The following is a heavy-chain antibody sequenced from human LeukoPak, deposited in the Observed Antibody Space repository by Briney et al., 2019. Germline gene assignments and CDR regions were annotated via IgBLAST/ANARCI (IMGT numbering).Heavy chain of an antibody. CDR2: ISSSSSYI. CDR3: ARTHYYDNSLDY. V-gene: IGHV3-21*01. D-gene: IGHD3-22*01. J-gene: IGHJ4*02. CDR1: GFTFSSYS. Sequence: PGGSLSLSCAASGFTFSSYSMNWVRQAPGKGLEWVSSISSSSSYIYYADSVKGRFTISRDNAKNSLYLQMDSLRAEDTAVYYCARTHYYDNSLDYWGQGTLVTVSS.